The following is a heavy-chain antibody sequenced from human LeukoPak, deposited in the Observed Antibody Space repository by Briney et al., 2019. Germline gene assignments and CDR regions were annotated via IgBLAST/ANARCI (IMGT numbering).Heavy chain of an antibody. CDR2: IIPIFGTA. CDR3: ARDSHDYRDYPDFYYYYYMDV. J-gene: IGHJ6*03. D-gene: IGHD4-17*01. V-gene: IGHV1-69*05. CDR1: GGTFSSYA. Sequence: SVKVSCKASGGTFSSYAISWVRQAPGQGLEWMGRIIPIFGTANYAQKFQGRVTITTDESTSTAYMELSSLRSEDTAVYYCARDSHDYRDYPDFYYYYYMDVWGKGTTVTVSS.